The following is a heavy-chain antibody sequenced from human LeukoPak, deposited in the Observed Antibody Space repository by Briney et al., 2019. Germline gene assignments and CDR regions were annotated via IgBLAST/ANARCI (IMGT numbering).Heavy chain of an antibody. Sequence: KPGGALEISCRGSGSSFTSYWIGWVRQVPGKGLEWMGIIYPGDSDTRYSPSFQGQVTISADKSISTAYLQWSSLKASDTAMYYCARREAVAGTQTIDYWGQGTLVTVSS. CDR3: ARREAVAGTQTIDY. CDR1: GSSFTSYW. D-gene: IGHD6-19*01. V-gene: IGHV5-51*03. J-gene: IGHJ4*02. CDR2: IYPGDSDT.